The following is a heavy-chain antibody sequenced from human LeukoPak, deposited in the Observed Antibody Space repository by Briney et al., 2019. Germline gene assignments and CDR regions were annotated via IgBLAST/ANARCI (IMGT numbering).Heavy chain of an antibody. V-gene: IGHV4-34*01. CDR1: GGSFSGYY. CDR3: ARDVRVAGTRVTGYYYYYYMDV. D-gene: IGHD6-19*01. J-gene: IGHJ6*03. CDR2: INHSGST. Sequence: PSETLSLTCAVYGGSFSGYYWSWIRQPPGKGLEWIGEINHSGSTNYNPSLKSRVTMSVDTSKNQFSLKLSSVTAADTAVYYCARDVRVAGTRVTGYYYYYYMDVWGKGTTVTISS.